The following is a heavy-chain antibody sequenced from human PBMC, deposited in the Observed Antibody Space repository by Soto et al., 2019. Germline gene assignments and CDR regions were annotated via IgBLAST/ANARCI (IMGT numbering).Heavy chain of an antibody. V-gene: IGHV4-30-4*02. J-gene: IGHJ5*02. CDR3: ARETYDFWSGYFPA. CDR1: GGSISSGDYY. Sequence: SETLSLTCTVSGGSISSGDYYWSWIRQPPGKGLEWIGYIYYSGSTYYNPPLKSRVTISVDTSKNQFSLKLSSVTAADTAVYYCARETYDFWSGYFPAWGQGTLVTVSS. CDR2: IYYSGST. D-gene: IGHD3-3*01.